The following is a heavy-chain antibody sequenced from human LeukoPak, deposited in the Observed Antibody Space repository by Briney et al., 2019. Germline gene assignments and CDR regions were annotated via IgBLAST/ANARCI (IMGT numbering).Heavy chain of an antibody. D-gene: IGHD3-9*01. Sequence: SETLSLTCAVYGGSFSGYYWSWIRQPPGKGLEWIGEINHSGSTNYNPSLKSRVTISADTSKKQLSLKLSSVTAADTAVYHCARGRRDDVLTGPFDPWGQGTLVTVSS. CDR1: GGSFSGYY. CDR2: INHSGST. CDR3: ARGRRDDVLTGPFDP. J-gene: IGHJ5*02. V-gene: IGHV4-34*01.